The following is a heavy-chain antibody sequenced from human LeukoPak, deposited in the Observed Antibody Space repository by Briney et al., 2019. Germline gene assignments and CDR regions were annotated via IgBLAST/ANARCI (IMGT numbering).Heavy chain of an antibody. J-gene: IGHJ4*02. CDR1: GFTFSNYG. D-gene: IGHD4-23*01. V-gene: IGHV3-21*06. Sequence: GGSLRLSCAASGFTFSNYGMNWVRQAPGKGLEWVSSISSSSSYIYYADSVKGRFTISRDNAKNLLYLQMNSLRAEDTAVYYCARGPGYGGPYYSDYWGQGTLVTVSS. CDR2: ISSSSSYI. CDR3: ARGPGYGGPYYSDY.